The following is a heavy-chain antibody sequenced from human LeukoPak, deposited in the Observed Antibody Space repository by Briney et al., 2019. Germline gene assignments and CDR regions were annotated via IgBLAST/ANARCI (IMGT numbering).Heavy chain of an antibody. CDR1: GFTVSSSY. J-gene: IGHJ4*02. V-gene: IGHV3-53*01. CDR2: IHSGGNT. CDR3: TRDLNSGGSC. D-gene: IGHD2-15*01. Sequence: GGSLRLSCAASGFTVSSSYMSWVRQAPGKGLEWVSVIHSGGNTYYADSVKGRFTISRDNSKNTLYLQMNSLRAEDTAVYYCTRDLNSGGSCWGQGTLVAVSS.